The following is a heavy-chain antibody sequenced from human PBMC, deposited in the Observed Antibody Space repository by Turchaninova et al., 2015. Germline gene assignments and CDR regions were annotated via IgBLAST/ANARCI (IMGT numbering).Heavy chain of an antibody. V-gene: IGHV4-4*02. CDR2: VNHRGST. Sequence: QVQLQESGPGLVKPSGTLSLTRPSPGDSISSNNWWSWVGQPPGKGLEWIGEVNHRGSTKYNPSLKSRVTMSADMAKNQISLRLSSVTAADTAVYYCARDREGATPFDYWGQGALVTVSS. CDR3: ARDREGATPFDY. D-gene: IGHD1-26*01. J-gene: IGHJ4*02. CDR1: GDSISSNNW.